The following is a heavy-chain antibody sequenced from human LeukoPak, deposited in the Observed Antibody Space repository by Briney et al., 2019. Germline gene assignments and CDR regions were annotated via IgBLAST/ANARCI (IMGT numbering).Heavy chain of an antibody. CDR2: INHRGST. CDR3: ARGRKTMVRGVISSSSLYYYSYYMDV. CDR1: GRSFSGYY. Sequence: SQTLSLTCAVYGRSFSGYYWSWIRQPPAKGLEWIGEINHRGSTNYNTSLKSRVTISVDTFKNQLALKLSSVTAADTAVYYCARGRKTMVRGVISSSSLYYYSYYMDVWGKGTTVTVSS. J-gene: IGHJ6*03. D-gene: IGHD3-10*01. V-gene: IGHV4-34*01.